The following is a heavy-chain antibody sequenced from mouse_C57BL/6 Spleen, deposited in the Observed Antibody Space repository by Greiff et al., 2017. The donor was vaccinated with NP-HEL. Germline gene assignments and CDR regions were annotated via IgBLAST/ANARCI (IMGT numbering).Heavy chain of an antibody. J-gene: IGHJ3*01. CDR3: ARRGYYGSSWAWFAY. V-gene: IGHV1-85*01. D-gene: IGHD1-1*01. Sequence: VQLQQSGPELVKPGASVKLSCKASGYTFTSYDINWVKQRPGQGLEWIGWIYPRDGSTKYNEKFKGKATLTVDTSSSTAYMELHSLTSEDSAVYFCARRGYYGSSWAWFAYWGQGTLVTVSA. CDR1: GYTFTSYD. CDR2: IYPRDGST.